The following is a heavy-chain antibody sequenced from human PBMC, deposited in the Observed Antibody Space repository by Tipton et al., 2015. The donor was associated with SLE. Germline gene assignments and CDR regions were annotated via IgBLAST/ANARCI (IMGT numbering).Heavy chain of an antibody. Sequence: TLSLTCTVSGGSISSHYWSWIRQPPGKGLEWIGYIYYSGSTNYNPSLKSRVTISVDKSKNQFSLKLSSVTAADTAVYYCARGNTIFGVGYWGQGTLVTVSS. CDR2: IYYSGST. CDR3: ARGNTIFGVGY. J-gene: IGHJ4*02. V-gene: IGHV4-59*11. D-gene: IGHD3-3*01. CDR1: GGSISSHY.